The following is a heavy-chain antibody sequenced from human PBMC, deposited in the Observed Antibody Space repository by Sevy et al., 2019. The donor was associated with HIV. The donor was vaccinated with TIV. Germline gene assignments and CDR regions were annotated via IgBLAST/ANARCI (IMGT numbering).Heavy chain of an antibody. CDR2: IIPIFGTA. D-gene: IGHD3-22*01. CDR3: ARGATYYYDSSGYCPFDY. CDR1: GVTFSSYA. Sequence: ASVKVSCKASGVTFSSYAISWVRQAPGQGLEWMGRIIPIFGTANYAQKFQGRVTITADESTSTAYMELSSLRSEDTAVYYCARGATYYYDSSGYCPFDYWGQGTLVTVSS. V-gene: IGHV1-69*13. J-gene: IGHJ4*02.